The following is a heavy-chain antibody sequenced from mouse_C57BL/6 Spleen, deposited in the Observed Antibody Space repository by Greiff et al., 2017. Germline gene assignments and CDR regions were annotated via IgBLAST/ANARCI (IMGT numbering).Heavy chain of an antibody. Sequence: QVQLQQPGAELVKPGASVKMSCKASGYTFTRYWITWVKQRPVEGLEWIGEIYPGSGSTNYNEKFKSKATLTVDTSSSTAYMQLSSLTSEDSAVYYCAGGLRGSDYAMDYWGQGTSVTVSS. CDR3: AGGLRGSDYAMDY. V-gene: IGHV1-55*01. D-gene: IGHD2-4*01. CDR2: IYPGSGST. CDR1: GYTFTRYW. J-gene: IGHJ4*01.